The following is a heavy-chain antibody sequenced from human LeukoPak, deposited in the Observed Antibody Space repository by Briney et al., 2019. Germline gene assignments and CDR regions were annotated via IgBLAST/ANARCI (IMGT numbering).Heavy chain of an antibody. J-gene: IGHJ4*02. CDR2: INPNSVGT. D-gene: IGHD6-19*01. Sequence: ASVRVSCKASGYTSTDYYMHWVRQAPGQGLEWMGWINPNSVGTNYAQKFQGRVTMTRDTSIRTAYMELTRLRSDDTAVYYCARGYSSGSYYFDHWGQGTLVT. CDR1: GYTSTDYY. CDR3: ARGYSSGSYYFDH. V-gene: IGHV1-2*02.